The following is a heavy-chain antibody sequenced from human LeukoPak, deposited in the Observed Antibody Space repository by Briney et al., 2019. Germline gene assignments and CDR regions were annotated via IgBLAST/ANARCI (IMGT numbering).Heavy chain of an antibody. V-gene: IGHV3-23*01. Sequence: PGGSLRLSCAASGFTFSSYAMSWVRQAPGKGLEWVSAISGSGGSTYYADSVKGRFTISRDNSKNTLYLQMNSLRAEDTAVYYCAKVGKRIVVVPAATYYFDYWGQGTLVTASS. D-gene: IGHD2-2*01. J-gene: IGHJ4*02. CDR2: ISGSGGST. CDR3: AKVGKRIVVVPAATYYFDY. CDR1: GFTFSSYA.